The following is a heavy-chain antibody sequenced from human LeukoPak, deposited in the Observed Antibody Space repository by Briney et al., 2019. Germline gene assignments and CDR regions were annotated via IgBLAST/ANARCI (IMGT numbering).Heavy chain of an antibody. CDR1: GFTFSSYA. D-gene: IGHD6-25*01. J-gene: IGHJ4*02. Sequence: PGGSLRLSCAASGFTFSSYAMHWVRQAPGKGLEWVAVISYDGSNKYYADSVKGRFTISRDNSKNTLYLQMHGLRGEDMAVYYCARSVSGWDRPPEHWGQGTLVTVSS. CDR2: ISYDGSNK. V-gene: IGHV3-30-3*01. CDR3: ARSVSGWDRPPEH.